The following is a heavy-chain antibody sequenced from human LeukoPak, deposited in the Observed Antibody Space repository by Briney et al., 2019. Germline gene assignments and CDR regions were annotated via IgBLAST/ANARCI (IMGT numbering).Heavy chain of an antibody. D-gene: IGHD3-22*01. CDR3: ASTHQKYYYDTGHLLFDY. Sequence: PSETLSLTCTVSGGSISSSSYYWGWIRQPPGKGLEWIGSIYYSGSTYYNPSLKSRVTISVDTSKNQFSLKLSSVTAADTAVYYCASTHQKYYYDTGHLLFDYWGQGTLVTVSS. V-gene: IGHV4-39*01. J-gene: IGHJ4*02. CDR2: IYYSGST. CDR1: GGSISSSSYY.